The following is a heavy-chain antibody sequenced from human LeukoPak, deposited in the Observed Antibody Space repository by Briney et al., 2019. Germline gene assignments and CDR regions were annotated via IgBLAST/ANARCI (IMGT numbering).Heavy chain of an antibody. V-gene: IGHV3-30*04. CDR3: ARDHGTSYLSSFDY. Sequence: PGGSLRLSCAASGVTFSSYVMHWVREAPGKGLGWGAIISDEGSNEYYADSVRGRFTISRDNSKNTLYLQMNSLRAADTAVYYCARDHGTSYLSSFDYWGQGTLVTVSS. J-gene: IGHJ4*02. CDR2: ISDEGSNE. CDR1: GVTFSSYV. D-gene: IGHD6-6*01.